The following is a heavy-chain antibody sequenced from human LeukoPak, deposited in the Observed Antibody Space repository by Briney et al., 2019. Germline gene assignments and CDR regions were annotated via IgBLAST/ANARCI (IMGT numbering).Heavy chain of an antibody. CDR3: AKWPEGATPKFHY. J-gene: IGHJ4*02. Sequence: GGFLRLSCAASGFTFSSYAMSWVRQAPEKGLEWVSTISGSGGVTYYPDSVRGRFTISRDNSKNTLHLQMDSLRAEDTAIYYCAKWPEGATPKFHYWGQGTLVTVSS. D-gene: IGHD1-26*01. CDR2: ISGSGGVT. V-gene: IGHV3-23*01. CDR1: GFTFSSYA.